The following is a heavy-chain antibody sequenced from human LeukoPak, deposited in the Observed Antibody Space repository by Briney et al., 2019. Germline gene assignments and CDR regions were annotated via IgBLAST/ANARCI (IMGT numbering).Heavy chain of an antibody. J-gene: IGHJ5*02. CDR3: ARAPYCSSTSCSLKYNWFDP. CDR1: GFTFSSYA. D-gene: IGHD2-2*01. V-gene: IGHV3-23*01. CDR2: ISGSGGST. Sequence: GGSLRLSCAASGFTFSSYAMSWVRQAPGKGLEWVSAISGSGGSTYYADSVKGRFTISRDNSKNTLYLQMNSLRAEDTAVYYCARAPYCSSTSCSLKYNWFDPWGQGTLVTVSS.